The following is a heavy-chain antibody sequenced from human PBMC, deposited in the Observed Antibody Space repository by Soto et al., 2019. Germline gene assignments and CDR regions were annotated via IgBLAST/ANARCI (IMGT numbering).Heavy chain of an antibody. Sequence: SVKVSCKASGVTFSSYAISWVRQAPGKGLEWMGGIIPIFGTANYAQKFQGRVTITADESTSTAYMELSSLRSEDTAVYYCARGFRYYDSSGYYPQMSYYYGMDVWGQGTTVTVSS. CDR3: ARGFRYYDSSGYYPQMSYYYGMDV. D-gene: IGHD3-22*01. CDR1: GVTFSSYA. J-gene: IGHJ6*02. V-gene: IGHV1-69*13. CDR2: IIPIFGTA.